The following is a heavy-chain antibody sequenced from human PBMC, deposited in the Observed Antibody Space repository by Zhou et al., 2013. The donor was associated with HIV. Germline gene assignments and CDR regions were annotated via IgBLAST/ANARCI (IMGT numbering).Heavy chain of an antibody. D-gene: IGHD2-15*01. CDR1: GGTFSSYA. J-gene: IGHJ4*02. Sequence: QVQLVQSGAEVKKPGSSVKVSCKASGGTFSSYAISWVRQAPGQGLEWMGGIIPIFGTANYAQKFQGRVTITTDESTSTAYMELSSLRSEDTAVYYCARDNVGQCSDGPCKTFDFWGQGTLVTVSS. CDR2: IIPIFGTA. V-gene: IGHV1-69*05. CDR3: ARDNVGQCSDGPCKTFDF.